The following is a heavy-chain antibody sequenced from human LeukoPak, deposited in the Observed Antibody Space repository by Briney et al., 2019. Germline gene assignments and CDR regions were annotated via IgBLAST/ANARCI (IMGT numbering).Heavy chain of an antibody. V-gene: IGHV1-69*05. D-gene: IGHD6-19*01. Sequence: SVKVSCKASGGTFSSYAISWVRQAPGQGLEWMGGIIPIFGTANYAQKFQGRVTITTDGSTSTAYMELSSLRSEDTAVYYCARSIAVAGTSYYFDYWGQGTLVTVSS. CDR2: IIPIFGTA. CDR1: GGTFSSYA. J-gene: IGHJ4*02. CDR3: ARSIAVAGTSYYFDY.